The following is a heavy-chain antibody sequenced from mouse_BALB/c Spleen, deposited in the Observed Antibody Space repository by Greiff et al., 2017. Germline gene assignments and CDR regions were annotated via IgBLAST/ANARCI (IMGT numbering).Heavy chain of an antibody. Sequence: DVKLQESGPSLVKPSQTLSLTCSVTGDSITSGYWNWIRKFPGNKLEYMGYISYSGSTYYNPSLKSRISITRDTSKNQYYLQLNSVTTEDTATYYCARYDYYGSSYAMDYWGQGTSVTVSS. CDR1: GDSITSGY. D-gene: IGHD1-1*01. CDR2: ISYSGST. V-gene: IGHV3-8*02. CDR3: ARYDYYGSSYAMDY. J-gene: IGHJ4*01.